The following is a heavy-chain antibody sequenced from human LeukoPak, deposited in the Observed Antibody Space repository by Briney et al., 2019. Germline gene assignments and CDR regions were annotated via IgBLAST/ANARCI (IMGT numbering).Heavy chain of an antibody. CDR1: GGSIRTYY. J-gene: IGHJ4*02. CDR3: ARGSRELYYFDY. D-gene: IGHD1-7*01. V-gene: IGHV4-59*13. CDR2: IYYSGST. Sequence: SETLSLTCTVSGGSIRTYYWSWIRQPPGKGLEWIGYIYYSGSTKYNPSLKSRVTISVDASKTQFSLKLNSATAADTAVYYCARGSRELYYFDYWGQGTLVTVSS.